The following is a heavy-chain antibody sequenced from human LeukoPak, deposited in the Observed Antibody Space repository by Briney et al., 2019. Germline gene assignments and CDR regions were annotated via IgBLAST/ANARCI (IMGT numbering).Heavy chain of an antibody. Sequence: GGSLRLSCAVSGITLSNYGMSWVRQAPGKGLGWVAGISDSGGRTNYADSVKGRFTISRDNPKNTLYLQMNSLRTEDTAVYFCAKRGVVIRVILVGFHKEAYYFDSWGQGALVTVSS. J-gene: IGHJ4*02. CDR2: ISDSGGRT. CDR3: AKRGVVIRVILVGFHKEAYYFDS. CDR1: GITLSNYG. V-gene: IGHV3-23*01. D-gene: IGHD3-22*01.